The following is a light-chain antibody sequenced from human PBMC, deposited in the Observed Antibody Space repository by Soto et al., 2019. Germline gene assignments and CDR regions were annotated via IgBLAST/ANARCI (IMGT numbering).Light chain of an antibody. CDR2: EVT. CDR3: CSYAGIYV. V-gene: IGLV2-23*02. J-gene: IGLJ1*01. CDR1: SRDVGRYNL. Sequence: QSVLSQPSSVSGSAGHSITISCTGTSRDVGRYNLVSWYQQHPGKAPKLMIYEVTKRPSGVSHRFSGSKSGTTASLTISGLQAEDEADYYCCSYAGIYVFGSGTKVTVL.